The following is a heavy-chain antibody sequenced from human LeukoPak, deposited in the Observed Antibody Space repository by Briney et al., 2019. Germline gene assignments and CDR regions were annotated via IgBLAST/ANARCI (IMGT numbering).Heavy chain of an antibody. V-gene: IGHV3-23*01. Sequence: GGSLRLSCAASGFTFSSYAMSWVRQAPGKGLEWVSGISGGGGSTYYADSVKGRFTISRDNSKNTLPLQMNGLRADDTAIYYCAKTMYYFDSSGYYYFQDWGQGTLVTVSS. CDR1: GFTFSSYA. D-gene: IGHD3-22*01. J-gene: IGHJ1*01. CDR3: AKTMYYFDSSGYYYFQD. CDR2: ISGGGGST.